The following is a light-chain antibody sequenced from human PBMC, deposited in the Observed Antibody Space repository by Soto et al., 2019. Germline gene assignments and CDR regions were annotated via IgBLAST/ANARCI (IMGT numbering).Light chain of an antibody. CDR2: EGV. Sequence: QSVLTQPASVSGSPGQSITISCSGTSSNIGGYNIVSWYQQHPGKAPKVIIYEGVKRPSGVSDRFSGSKSGPSASLAITGLQAEDEADYYCQSYDSRLSNYVFGGGTKLTVL. CDR3: QSYDSRLSNYV. J-gene: IGLJ1*01. V-gene: IGLV2-14*02. CDR1: SSNIGGYNI.